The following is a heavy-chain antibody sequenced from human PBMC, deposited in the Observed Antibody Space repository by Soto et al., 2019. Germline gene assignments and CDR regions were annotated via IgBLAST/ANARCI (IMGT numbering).Heavy chain of an antibody. V-gene: IGHV4-31*03. Sequence: TLSLTCTVSGGSISSGGYYWSWIRQHPGKGLEWIGYIYYSGSTYYNPSLKSRVTISVDTSKNQFSLKLSSVTAADTAVYYCARLPQQLVYWFDPWGQGTLVTVSS. CDR2: IYYSGST. CDR1: GGSISSGGYY. J-gene: IGHJ5*02. CDR3: ARLPQQLVYWFDP. D-gene: IGHD6-13*01.